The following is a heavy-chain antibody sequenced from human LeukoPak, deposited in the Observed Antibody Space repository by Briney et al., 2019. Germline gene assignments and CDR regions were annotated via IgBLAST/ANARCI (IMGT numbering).Heavy chain of an antibody. V-gene: IGHV5-10-1*01. D-gene: IGHD4-23*01. CDR2: IDASDSYT. Sequence: GESLEISGKGSGSPFTNYWISWARQMPGKGLEGMGRIDASDSYTNYSPSFQGHVTISADKSISTAYLQWSSVKASDTAMYYCARRKGSVGWFDPWGQGTMVTVSS. CDR1: GSPFTNYW. CDR3: ARRKGSVGWFDP. J-gene: IGHJ5*02.